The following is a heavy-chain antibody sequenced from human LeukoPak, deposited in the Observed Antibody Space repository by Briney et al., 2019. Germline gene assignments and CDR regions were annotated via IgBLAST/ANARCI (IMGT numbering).Heavy chain of an antibody. V-gene: IGHV4-34*01. CDR2: INHSGST. CDR3: ARRTYSSSWGIIWFDP. CDR1: GGSFSGYY. J-gene: IGHJ5*02. D-gene: IGHD6-13*01. Sequence: SETLSLTCAVYGGSFSGYYWSWIRQPPGKGLEWIGEINHSGSTNYNPSLKSRVTISVDTSKNQFSLKLSSVTAADTAVYYCARRTYSSSWGIIWFDPWGQGTLVTVSS.